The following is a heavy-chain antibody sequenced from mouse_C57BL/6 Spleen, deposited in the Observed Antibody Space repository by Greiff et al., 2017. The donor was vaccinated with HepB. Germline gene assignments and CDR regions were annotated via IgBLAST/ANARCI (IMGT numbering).Heavy chain of an antibody. CDR2: INPYNGDT. CDR3: ARSYYYGSSYGFAY. CDR1: GYSFTGYF. D-gene: IGHD1-1*01. V-gene: IGHV1-20*01. J-gene: IGHJ3*01. Sequence: EVMLVESGPELVKPGDSVKISCKASGYSFTGYFMNWVMQSHGKSLEWIGRINPYNGDTFYNQKFKGKATLTVDKSSSTAHMELRSLTSEDSAVYYCARSYYYGSSYGFAYWGQGTLVTVSA.